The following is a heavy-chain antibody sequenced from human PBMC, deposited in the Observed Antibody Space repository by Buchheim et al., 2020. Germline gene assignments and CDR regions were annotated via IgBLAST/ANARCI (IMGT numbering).Heavy chain of an antibody. D-gene: IGHD1-26*01. CDR3: ARRMEEAIVGATTPEPFDY. CDR2: MNPNSGNT. J-gene: IGHJ4*02. Sequence: QVQLVQSGAEMKKPGASVKVSCKASGYTFTSYDINWVRQATGQGLEWMGWMNPNSGNTGYAQKFQGRVTMTRNTSISTAYMELSSLRSEDTAVYYCARRMEEAIVGATTPEPFDYWGQGTL. V-gene: IGHV1-8*01. CDR1: GYTFTSYD.